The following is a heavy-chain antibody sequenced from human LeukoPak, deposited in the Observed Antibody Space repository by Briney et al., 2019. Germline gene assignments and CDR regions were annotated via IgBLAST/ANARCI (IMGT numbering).Heavy chain of an antibody. Sequence: GASVKVSCKASGYTFTGYYMHWVRQAPGQGLEWMGWINPNSGGTNYAQKFQGRVTMTRDTSISTAYMELSRLRSDDTAVYYCARVDSNVNAYYYYYYYMDVWGKGTTVTVSS. V-gene: IGHV1-2*02. CDR3: ARVDSNVNAYYYYYYYMDV. CDR2: INPNSGGT. J-gene: IGHJ6*03. D-gene: IGHD2-21*01. CDR1: GYTFTGYY.